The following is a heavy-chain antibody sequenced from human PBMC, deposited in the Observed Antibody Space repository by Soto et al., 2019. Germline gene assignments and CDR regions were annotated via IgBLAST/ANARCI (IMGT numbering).Heavy chain of an antibody. J-gene: IGHJ6*02. CDR2: IYHSGST. CDR3: ARLIAARNYYYGMDV. V-gene: IGHV4-4*02. CDR1: GGSISSSNW. D-gene: IGHD6-6*01. Sequence: PSETLSLTCTVSGGSISSSNWWSWVRQPPGKGLEWIGEIYHSGSTNYNPSLKSRVTISVDKSKNQFSLKLSSVTAADTAVYYCARLIAARNYYYGMDVWGQGTKVTVSS.